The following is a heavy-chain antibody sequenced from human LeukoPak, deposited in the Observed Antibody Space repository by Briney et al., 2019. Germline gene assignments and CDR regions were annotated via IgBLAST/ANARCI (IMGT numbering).Heavy chain of an antibody. CDR2: TYYRSKWYN. V-gene: IGHV6-1*01. J-gene: IGHJ5*02. CDR3: ARDGRIAAAGTGWFDP. D-gene: IGHD6-13*01. Sequence: SQTLSLTCAISGDSVSSNSAAWNWIRQSPSRGLEWLGRTYYRSKWYNDYAVSVKSRITINPGTSKNQFSLQLNSVTPEDTAVYYCARDGRIAAAGTGWFDPWGQGTLVTVSS. CDR1: GDSVSSNSAA.